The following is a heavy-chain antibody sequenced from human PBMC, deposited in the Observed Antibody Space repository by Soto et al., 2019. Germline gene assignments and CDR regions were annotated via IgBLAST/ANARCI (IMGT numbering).Heavy chain of an antibody. CDR1: GGSISSSSYY. V-gene: IGHV4-39*02. Sequence: QLQLQESGPGLVTPSETLSLTCTVSGGSISSSSYYGGWIRQPPGKGLEWIGSIYYSGSTYYNPSLKSRVTISVDKSKNHFSLKLSSVTAADTAVYYCARDGSSPDNYYYSGIAVWGQGTTVTVSS. CDR2: IYYSGST. J-gene: IGHJ6*02. D-gene: IGHD1-26*01. CDR3: ARDGSSPDNYYYSGIAV.